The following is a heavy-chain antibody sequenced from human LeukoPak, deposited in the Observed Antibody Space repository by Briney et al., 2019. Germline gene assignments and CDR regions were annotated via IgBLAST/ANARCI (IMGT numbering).Heavy chain of an antibody. CDR2: INSDGSST. J-gene: IGHJ4*02. CDR1: GFTFSSYW. D-gene: IGHD4-17*01. Sequence: GGSLRLSCAASGFTFSSYWMHWVRQAPGKGLVWVSRINSDGSSTSYADSVKGRFTISRDNSKNTLYLQMNSLRAEDTAVYYCAKDGASPHDYGEELWGQGTLVTVSS. CDR3: AKDGASPHDYGEEL. V-gene: IGHV3-74*01.